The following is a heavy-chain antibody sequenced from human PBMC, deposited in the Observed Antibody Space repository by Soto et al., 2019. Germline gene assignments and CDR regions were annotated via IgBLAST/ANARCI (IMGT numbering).Heavy chain of an antibody. Sequence: SLRLSYAASEFTFTTYSMNWVRQAPGKGLEWVSSISSTTNYIYYGDSRKGRFTITRDNAKNSLYLEMNSLRAEDTAVYYCARESEDLPWNFDYWGQGTLVTVSS. D-gene: IGHD1-1*01. J-gene: IGHJ4*02. CDR2: ISSTTNYI. V-gene: IGHV3-21*06. CDR3: ARESEDLPWNFDY. CDR1: EFTFTTYS.